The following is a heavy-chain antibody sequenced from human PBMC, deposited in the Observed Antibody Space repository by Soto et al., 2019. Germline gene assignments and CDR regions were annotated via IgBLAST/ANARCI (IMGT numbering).Heavy chain of an antibody. D-gene: IGHD3-16*02. V-gene: IGHV3-15*01. CDR3: TTYDYILGSDRYRWAY. Sequence: GGSLRLSCAASGFTFSNAWMSWVRQAPGKGLEWVARIKSKIDGETTDHAAPVVGRFTISRDDSKNTLYLQMNSLETEDTAVYYCTTYDYILGSDRYRWAYWGRGALVTVSS. J-gene: IGHJ4*02. CDR2: IKSKIDGETT. CDR1: GFTFSNAW.